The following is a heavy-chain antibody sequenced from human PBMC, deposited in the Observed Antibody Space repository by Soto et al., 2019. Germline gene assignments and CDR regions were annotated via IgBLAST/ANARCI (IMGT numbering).Heavy chain of an antibody. CDR2: IYPSDSDT. CDR3: VRGGVSTRTFDY. V-gene: IGHV5-51*01. CDR1: GYNFAGYW. Sequence: GESVKISFKGSGYNFAGYWIAWVRQMPGKGLELMGIIYPSDSDTRYRPSFQGQVTISADKSISSAYLQWSSLRASDTAMYYCVRGGVSTRTFDYWGQGTPVTVSS. D-gene: IGHD3-3*01. J-gene: IGHJ4*02.